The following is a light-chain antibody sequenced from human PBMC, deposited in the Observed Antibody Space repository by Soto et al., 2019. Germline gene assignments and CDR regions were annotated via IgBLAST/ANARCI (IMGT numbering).Light chain of an antibody. CDR3: QQYNNWPSMYT. CDR2: GAS. J-gene: IGKJ2*01. Sequence: EIVMTQSPATLSVSPGERAPLSCRASQSVSSNLALYQQKPGQAPRLLIYGASTRATGIPARFSGSGSGTEFTLTISSLQSEDCAVYYCQQYNNWPSMYTFGQGTKLEIK. V-gene: IGKV3-15*01. CDR1: QSVSSN.